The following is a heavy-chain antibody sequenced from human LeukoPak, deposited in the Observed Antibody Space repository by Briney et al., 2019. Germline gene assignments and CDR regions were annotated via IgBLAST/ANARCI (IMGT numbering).Heavy chain of an antibody. Sequence: SETLSLTCSVSGFSIGTGYYWAWIRQPPGKGLEWIGSFFQLGGTYYNPSLKNRVTISVDTSKNEFSLTLTSVTAADTAIYYCAKDDRLLTNWFDPWGQGTLSPSPQ. V-gene: IGHV4-38-2*02. CDR3: AKDDRLLTNWFDP. D-gene: IGHD2-8*01. J-gene: IGHJ5*02. CDR1: GFSIGTGYY. CDR2: FFQLGGT.